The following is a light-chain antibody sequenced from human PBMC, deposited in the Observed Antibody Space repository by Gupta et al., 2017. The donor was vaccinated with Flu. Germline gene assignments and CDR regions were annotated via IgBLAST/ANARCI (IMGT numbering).Light chain of an antibody. CDR3: HSAASTGTYVV. V-gene: IGLV3-25*03. J-gene: IGLJ2*01. CDR2: KDT. Sequence: SYELTQPPSVSVSPGQTARITCSGDTLSNQYGYWYQQKPGQAPVLMIYKDTERPSGVPERFSGSSSGTTVTLTISGVQAEDEAAYYCHSAASTGTYVVFGGGTKLTVL. CDR1: TLSNQY.